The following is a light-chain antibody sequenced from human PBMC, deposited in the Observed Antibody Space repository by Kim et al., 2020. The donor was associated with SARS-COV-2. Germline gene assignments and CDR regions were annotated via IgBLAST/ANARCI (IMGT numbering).Light chain of an antibody. CDR3: QSADSSGTYVV. CDR2: KDS. J-gene: IGLJ2*01. Sequence: REQTARITCSGDALPKQYAYWYQQKPGEAPVLVIYKDSERPSGIPERFSGSSSGTTVTLTISGVQAEDEADYYCQSADSSGTYVVFGGGTQLTVL. CDR1: ALPKQY. V-gene: IGLV3-25*03.